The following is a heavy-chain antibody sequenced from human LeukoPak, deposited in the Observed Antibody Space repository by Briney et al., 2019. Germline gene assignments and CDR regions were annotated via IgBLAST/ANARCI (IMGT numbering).Heavy chain of an antibody. Sequence: ASVTVSCTASGYTFTGYYMHWVRQAPGQGLEWMGRINPNSGGTNYAQKFQGRVTMTRDTSISTAYMELSRLRSDDTAVYYCARGNDYVWGSYRYFDYWGQGTLVTVSS. V-gene: IGHV1-2*06. CDR2: INPNSGGT. CDR3: ARGNDYVWGSYRYFDY. D-gene: IGHD3-16*02. CDR1: GYTFTGYY. J-gene: IGHJ4*02.